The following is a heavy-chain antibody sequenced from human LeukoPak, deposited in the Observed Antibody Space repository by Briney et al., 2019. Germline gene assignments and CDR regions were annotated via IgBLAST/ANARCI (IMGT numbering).Heavy chain of an antibody. CDR3: ARGKVVAGTPGQNSWDY. CDR1: GGSISSYY. J-gene: IGHJ4*02. CDR2: IYYSGST. Sequence: SETLSLTCTVSGGSISSYYWSWIRQPPGKGLESVGNIYYSGSTNYNPSLKSRVTISVDTSKNQFSLKLSSVTAADTAVYYCARGKVVAGTPGQNSWDYWGQGTLVTVSS. D-gene: IGHD6-19*01. V-gene: IGHV4-59*01.